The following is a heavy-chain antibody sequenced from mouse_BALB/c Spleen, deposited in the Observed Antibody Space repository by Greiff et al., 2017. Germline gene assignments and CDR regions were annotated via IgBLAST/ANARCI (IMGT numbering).Heavy chain of an antibody. CDR3: ARFPTQTGAYWYFDV. CDR2: INPSSGYT. J-gene: IGHJ1*01. Sequence: QVQLQQSAAELARPGASVKMSCKASGYTFTSYTMHWVKQRPGQGLEWIGYINPSSGYTEYNQKFKDKTTLTADKSSSTAYMQLSSLTSEDSAVYYCARFPTQTGAYWYFDVWGAGTTVTVSS. CDR1: GYTFTSYT. D-gene: IGHD4-1*01. V-gene: IGHV1-4*02.